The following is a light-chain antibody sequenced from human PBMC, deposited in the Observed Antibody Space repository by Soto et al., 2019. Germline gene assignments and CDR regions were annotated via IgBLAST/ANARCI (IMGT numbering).Light chain of an antibody. Sequence: SYELTQPPSVSVSPGQTASITCSGAKLGDKYACWYQQKPGQSPVLVIYQDSKRPSGIPEPFSGSNSGNTATLTISGTQAMDEADYYCQAWDSSTLYVFGTGTKLTVL. V-gene: IGLV3-1*01. CDR1: KLGDKY. J-gene: IGLJ1*01. CDR2: QDS. CDR3: QAWDSSTLYV.